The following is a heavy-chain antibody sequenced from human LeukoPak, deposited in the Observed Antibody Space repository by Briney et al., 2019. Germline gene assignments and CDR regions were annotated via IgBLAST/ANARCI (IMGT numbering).Heavy chain of an antibody. J-gene: IGHJ1*01. Sequence: PGGSLRLSCAASGFTFSTYWMNWVRQAPGKGLEWVANIKQDGTTEYYVDSVKGRFTISRDNAKKSLSLQMNSLRAEDTAVYYCAGGSGWSIEHWGQGTLVTVSS. CDR1: GFTFSTYW. D-gene: IGHD6-19*01. V-gene: IGHV3-7*03. CDR3: AGGSGWSIEH. CDR2: IKQDGTTE.